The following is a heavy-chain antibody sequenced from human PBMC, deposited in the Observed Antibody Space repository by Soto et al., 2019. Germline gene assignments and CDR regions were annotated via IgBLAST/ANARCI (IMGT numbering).Heavy chain of an antibody. CDR2: IYYSGST. Sequence: SETLSLTCTVSGGSISSGDYYWSWIRQPPGKGLEWIGYIYYSGSTYYNPSLKSRVTISVDTSKNQFSLKLSSVTAADTAVYYCARYYYDSSGYYFTFDPWGQGTLVTVSS. CDR3: ARYYYDSSGYYFTFDP. CDR1: GGSISSGDYY. J-gene: IGHJ5*02. D-gene: IGHD3-22*01. V-gene: IGHV4-30-4*01.